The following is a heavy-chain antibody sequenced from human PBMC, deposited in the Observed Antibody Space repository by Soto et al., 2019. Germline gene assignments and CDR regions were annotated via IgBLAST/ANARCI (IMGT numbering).Heavy chain of an antibody. CDR3: ARDLGYCSGGSCYSDKSRWFDP. D-gene: IGHD2-15*01. J-gene: IGHJ5*02. V-gene: IGHV4-59*01. CDR1: GGSISSYY. Sequence: SETLSLTCTVSGGSISSYYWSWIRQPPGKGLEWIGYIYYSGSTNYNPSLKSRVTISVDTSKNQFSLKLSSVTAADTAVYYCARDLGYCSGGSCYSDKSRWFDPWGQGTLVTVSS. CDR2: IYYSGST.